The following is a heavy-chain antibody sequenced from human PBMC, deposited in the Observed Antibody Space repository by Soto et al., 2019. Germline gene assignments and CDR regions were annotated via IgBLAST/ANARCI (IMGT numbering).Heavy chain of an antibody. CDR3: ARDDYYDSSGYCPFGY. J-gene: IGHJ4*02. CDR2: IYYSGST. V-gene: IGHV4-31*03. D-gene: IGHD3-22*01. Sequence: SETLSLTCTVSGGSISSRGYYWSWIRQHPGKGLEWIGYIYYSGSTYYNPSLKSRVTISVDTSKNQFSLKLSSVTAADTAVCYCARDDYYDSSGYCPFGYWGQGTLVTVSS. CDR1: GGSISSRGYY.